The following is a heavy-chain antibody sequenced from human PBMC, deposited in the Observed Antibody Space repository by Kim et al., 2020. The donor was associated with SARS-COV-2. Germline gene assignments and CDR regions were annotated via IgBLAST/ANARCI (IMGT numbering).Heavy chain of an antibody. J-gene: IGHJ5*02. CDR3: ATGSPFGVGWFDP. Sequence: IHAQKFQRRVTMTDDTSTDTAYMELSSLRSEDTAVYYCATGSPFGVGWFDPWGQGTLVTVSS. V-gene: IGHV1-24*01. D-gene: IGHD3-3*01.